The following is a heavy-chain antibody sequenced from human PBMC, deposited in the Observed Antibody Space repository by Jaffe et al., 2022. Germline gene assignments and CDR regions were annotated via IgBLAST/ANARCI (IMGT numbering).Heavy chain of an antibody. CDR1: GFTFSRYG. CDR2: ISDDGRNE. Sequence: QVQLVESGGGVVQPGRSLRLSCAASGFTFSRYGMHWVRQAPGKGLEWVALISDDGRNEYYADSVKGRFTISRDSSKNTLYLQMNSLRAEDTAVYYCVKDFRRGWAFEYWGQGTLVTVSS. J-gene: IGHJ4*02. V-gene: IGHV3-30*18. D-gene: IGHD6-19*01. CDR3: VKDFRRGWAFEY.